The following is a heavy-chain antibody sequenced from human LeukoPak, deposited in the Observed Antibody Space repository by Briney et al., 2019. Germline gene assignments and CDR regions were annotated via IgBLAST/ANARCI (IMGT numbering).Heavy chain of an antibody. CDR1: GGSISSYY. V-gene: IGHV4-59*01. Sequence: SETLSLTCTVSGGSISSYYWSWIRQPPGKGLEWIGYIYYSGSTNYNPSLKSRVTISVDTSKNQFSLNLKSVTPEDTAVYYCARNLIPEQLVLNFWGQGTLVTVSS. CDR3: ARNLIPEQLVLNF. CDR2: IYYSGST. J-gene: IGHJ4*02. D-gene: IGHD6-13*01.